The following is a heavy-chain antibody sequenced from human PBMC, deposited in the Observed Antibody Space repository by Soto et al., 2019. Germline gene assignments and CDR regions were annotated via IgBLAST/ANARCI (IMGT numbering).Heavy chain of an antibody. D-gene: IGHD5-12*01. J-gene: IGHJ4*02. CDR2: ISSSSSYI. CDR1: GFTFSSYS. V-gene: IGHV3-21*01. CDR3: ARTISGYGEGGY. Sequence: EVQLVESGGGLVKPGGSLRLSCAASGFTFSSYSMNWVRQAPGKGLEWVSSISSSSSYIYYADSVKGRFTISRDNAKKSLYLQMNSLRAEDTAVYYCARTISGYGEGGYWGQGTLVTVSS.